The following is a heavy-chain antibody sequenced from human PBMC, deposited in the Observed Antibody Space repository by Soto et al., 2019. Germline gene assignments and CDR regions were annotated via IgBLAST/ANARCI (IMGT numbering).Heavy chain of an antibody. D-gene: IGHD2-21*01. CDR3: AREFTGSYPYSYGMDV. CDR2: ITYIGST. Sequence: QVQLQQSGPGLVQASQTLSLTCSISGGSITSADYYWSWIRQHPGKGLEWIGYITYIGSTYYIPSLRGRITISVDTSKTQFSLKLSSVTAADTAVYYCAREFTGSYPYSYGMDVWGQGTTVTVSS. CDR1: GGSITSADYY. J-gene: IGHJ6*02. V-gene: IGHV4-31*03.